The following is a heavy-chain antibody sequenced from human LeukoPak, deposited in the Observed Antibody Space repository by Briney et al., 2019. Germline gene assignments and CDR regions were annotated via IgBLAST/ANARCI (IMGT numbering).Heavy chain of an antibody. V-gene: IGHV3-23*01. CDR2: ISGSGGST. CDR3: ATTNYVWGSYRPANY. D-gene: IGHD3-16*02. Sequence: GGSLRLSCAAFGFTFNSYAMSWVRQAPGKGLEWVSAISGSGGSTYYADSVKGRFTISRDNSKNTLYLQMNSLRAEDTAVYYCATTNYVWGSYRPANYWGQGTLVTVSS. CDR1: GFTFNSYA. J-gene: IGHJ4*02.